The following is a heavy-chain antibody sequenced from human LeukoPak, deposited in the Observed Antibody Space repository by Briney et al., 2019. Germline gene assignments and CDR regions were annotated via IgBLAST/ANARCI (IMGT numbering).Heavy chain of an antibody. J-gene: IGHJ6*03. CDR1: GFSVRSSY. CDR2: IYSGGST. Sequence: GGSLRLSCAASGFSVRSSYMNWVRQAPGKGLQWVSVIYSGGSTYYADFVKGRFTISRDISKNTVYLHMNDLRGEDTAVYYCAREPVTTYFYHYYMDVWAKGPRSPSP. D-gene: IGHD4-11*01. V-gene: IGHV3-66*02. CDR3: AREPVTTYFYHYYMDV.